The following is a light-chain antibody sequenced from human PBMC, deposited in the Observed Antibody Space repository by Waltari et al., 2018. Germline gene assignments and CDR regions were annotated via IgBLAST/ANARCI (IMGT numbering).Light chain of an antibody. V-gene: IGKV1-39*01. CDR1: QSIRSY. CDR3: QQSYSTPLT. J-gene: IGKJ4*01. CDR2: DAS. Sequence: DIQMTQSPSSLSASVGDRVTITCRASQSIRSYLNWYQQKPGKAPKLLIYDASNLQSGVPSRLSGSGSGTYFTPTISRLQAEDFATYFCQQSYSTPLTFGGSAKEEIK.